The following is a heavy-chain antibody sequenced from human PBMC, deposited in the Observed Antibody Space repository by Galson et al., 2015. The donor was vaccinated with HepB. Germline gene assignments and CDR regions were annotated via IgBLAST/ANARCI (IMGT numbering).Heavy chain of an antibody. CDR1: GDSVSSNSAA. CDR3: ARASEMKSYCGGDCYSRYWYFDL. CDR2: TYYRSKWYN. V-gene: IGHV6-1*01. Sequence: CAISGDSVSSNSAAWNWIRQSPSRGLEWLGRTYYRSKWYNDYAVSVKSRITINPDTSKNQFSLQLNSVTPEDTAVYYCARASEMKSYCGGDCYSRYWYFDLWGRGTLVTVSS. D-gene: IGHD2-21*02. J-gene: IGHJ2*01.